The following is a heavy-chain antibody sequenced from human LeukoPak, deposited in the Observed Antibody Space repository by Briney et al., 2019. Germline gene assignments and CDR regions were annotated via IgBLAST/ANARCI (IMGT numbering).Heavy chain of an antibody. J-gene: IGHJ6*03. CDR2: IHTSGST. D-gene: IGHD6-13*01. CDR3: ARADYSSTWSHDYYYMDV. CDR1: GYSISSGYY. Sequence: PSETLSLTCTVSGYSISSGYYWGWIRQPAGKGLEWIGRIHTSGSTNYNPSLKSRVTMSVDTSKNQFSLKLSSVTAADTAVYYCARADYSSTWSHDYYYMDVWGKGTTVTVSS. V-gene: IGHV4-61*02.